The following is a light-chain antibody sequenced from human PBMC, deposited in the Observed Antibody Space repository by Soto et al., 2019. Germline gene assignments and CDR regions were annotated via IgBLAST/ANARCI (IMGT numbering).Light chain of an antibody. CDR1: QSVSSF. CDR3: QQRSNWPTWT. CDR2: GAS. V-gene: IGKV3-11*01. Sequence: PGERATLTCRSSQSVSSFLAWYQQKPGQAPRLLIYGASIRATGIPARFSGSGSGTDFTLTISSLETEDFAVYYCQQRSNWPTWTFGQGTKVDIK. J-gene: IGKJ1*01.